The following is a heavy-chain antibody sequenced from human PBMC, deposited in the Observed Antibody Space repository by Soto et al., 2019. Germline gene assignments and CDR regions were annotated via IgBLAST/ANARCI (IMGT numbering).Heavy chain of an antibody. CDR2: IYHTGST. CDR1: GGSISSGGYS. J-gene: IGHJ4*02. V-gene: IGHV4-30-2*01. Sequence: QLQLQESGSGLVKPSQTLSLTCAVSGGSISSGGYSWSWIRQPPGKGLEWIGYIYHTGSTYYNPCRQGRVTRQVDRSKNQFSLKLSSVAAADTAVYYCARGPAYWGQGTLVTVSS. CDR3: ARGPAY. D-gene: IGHD2-2*01.